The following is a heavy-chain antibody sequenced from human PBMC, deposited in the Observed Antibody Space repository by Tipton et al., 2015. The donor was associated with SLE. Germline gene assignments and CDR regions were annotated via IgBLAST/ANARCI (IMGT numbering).Heavy chain of an antibody. V-gene: IGHV4-38-2*02. CDR1: GYSISDGYH. D-gene: IGHD4-17*01. J-gene: IGHJ3*02. CDR2: IYHSGST. CDR3: ARRDSGRYDYGDYAQGVYAFDI. Sequence: LRLSCTVSGYSISDGYHWAWIRQPPGKGLEWIGMIYHSGSTYYRSSLKGRVTISVDTSKNHFSLQLTPVTAADTAVYYCARRDSGRYDYGDYAQGVYAFDIWGQGTMVSVSS.